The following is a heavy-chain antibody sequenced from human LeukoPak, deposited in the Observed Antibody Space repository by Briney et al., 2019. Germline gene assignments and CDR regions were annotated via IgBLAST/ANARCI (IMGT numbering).Heavy chain of an antibody. CDR1: GGSISSGGYY. D-gene: IGHD2-2*01. J-gene: IGHJ6*02. Sequence: PSETLSLTCTVSGGSISSGGYYWSWIRQHPGKGLEWIGYIYYSGSTNYNPSLKSRVTISVDTSKNQFSLKLSSVTAADTAVYYCARHPSRLYYYYGMDVWGQGTTVTVSS. CDR3: ARHPSRLYYYYGMDV. CDR2: IYYSGST. V-gene: IGHV4-61*08.